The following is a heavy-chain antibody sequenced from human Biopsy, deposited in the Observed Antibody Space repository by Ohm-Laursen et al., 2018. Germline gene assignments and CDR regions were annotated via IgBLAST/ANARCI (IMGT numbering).Heavy chain of an antibody. Sequence: SETLSLTCTVSGDSISSYYWSWIRQPPGKGLQWIGYVYYTGSTDYNPSLQSRVTISVDTSKNHFSLRLRSATTADTAIYYCARDRGYYSDRTVPGYFDLWGRGTLVTVSS. CDR2: VYYTGST. V-gene: IGHV4-59*01. J-gene: IGHJ2*01. CDR1: GDSISSYY. CDR3: ARDRGYYSDRTVPGYFDL. D-gene: IGHD3-22*01.